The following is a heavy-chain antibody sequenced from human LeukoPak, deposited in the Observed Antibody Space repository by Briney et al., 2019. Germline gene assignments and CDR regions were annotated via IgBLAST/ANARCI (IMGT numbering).Heavy chain of an antibody. V-gene: IGHV3-23*01. Sequence: GGSLRLSCAASGFTFSSYAMSWVRQAPGKGLEWVSTLSGSASTTYYADSVKGRFTISRDNSENTLYLQMNSLRAEDTAVYYCARTLRAGIEGAKYYFDYWGQGTLVTVSS. CDR3: ARTLRAGIEGAKYYFDY. CDR1: GFTFSSYA. CDR2: LSGSASTT. J-gene: IGHJ4*02. D-gene: IGHD5-24*01.